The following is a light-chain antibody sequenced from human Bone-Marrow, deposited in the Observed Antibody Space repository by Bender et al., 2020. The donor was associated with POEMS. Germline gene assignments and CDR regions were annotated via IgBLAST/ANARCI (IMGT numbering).Light chain of an antibody. J-gene: IGLJ2*01. CDR1: SSDVGGYNY. CDR3: SSYSSNSALVL. Sequence: QSALTQPPSASGSPGQSVTISCTGTSSDVGGYNYVSWYQQHPGKAPKLMIYEGNKRPSGVSNRFSGSMSGKTASLTVSGLQAEDEADYYCSSYSSNSALVLFGGGTKLTVL. CDR2: EGN. V-gene: IGLV2-8*01.